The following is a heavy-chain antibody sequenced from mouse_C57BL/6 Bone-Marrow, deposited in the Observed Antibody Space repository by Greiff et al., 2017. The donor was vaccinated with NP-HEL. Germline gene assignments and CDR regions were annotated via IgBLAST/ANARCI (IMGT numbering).Heavy chain of an antibody. CDR3: ARSATVVAPYFDY. J-gene: IGHJ2*01. CDR2: ISDGGSYT. CDR1: GFTFSSYA. Sequence: EVQLVESGGGLVKPGGSLKLSCAASGFTFSSYAMSWVRQTPEKRLEWVATISDGGSYTYYPDNVKGRFTISRDNAKNNLYLQMSHLKSEDTAMYYCARSATVVAPYFDYWGQGTTLTVSS. D-gene: IGHD1-1*01. V-gene: IGHV5-4*01.